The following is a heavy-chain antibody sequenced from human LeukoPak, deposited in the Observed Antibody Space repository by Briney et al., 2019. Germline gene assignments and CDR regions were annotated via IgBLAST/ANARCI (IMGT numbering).Heavy chain of an antibody. CDR3: AKGLYDYALDV. CDR2: IGAGDGRT. V-gene: IGHV3-23*01. J-gene: IGHJ6*02. CDR1: GFTFRNYA. Sequence: PGGSLRLSCAASGFTFRNYAMTWVRQAPGKGLDWVALIGAGDGRTYYADPVKGRFTISRDNFKNTLYLQMNSLRAEDTAIYYCAKGLYDYALDVWGQGTAVTVSS.